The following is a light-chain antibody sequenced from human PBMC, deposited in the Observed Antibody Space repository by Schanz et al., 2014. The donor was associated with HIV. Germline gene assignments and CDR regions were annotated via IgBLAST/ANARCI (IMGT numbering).Light chain of an antibody. CDR2: GAS. V-gene: IGKV3-20*01. CDR3: QYFGNSGGT. Sequence: EIVLTQSPGTLSLSPGERATLSCRASQSVSSSYLAWYQQKPGQAPRLLIYGASSRATGIPDRFSGSGSGTDFTLTINRLEPEDFAVYYCQYFGNSGGTFGGGTKVEIK. CDR1: QSVSSSY. J-gene: IGKJ4*01.